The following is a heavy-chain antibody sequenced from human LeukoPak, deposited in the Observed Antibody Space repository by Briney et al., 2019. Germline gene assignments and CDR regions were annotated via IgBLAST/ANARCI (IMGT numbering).Heavy chain of an antibody. CDR2: INHSGST. CDR1: GGSFSGYY. Sequence: TSETLSLTCAVYGGSFSGYYWSWIRQPPGKGLEWIGEINHSGSTNYNPSLKSRVTISVDTSKNQFSLKLSSVTAADTAVYYCARAPYGGNQYFQHWGQGTLVTVSS. J-gene: IGHJ1*01. D-gene: IGHD4-23*01. V-gene: IGHV4-34*01. CDR3: ARAPYGGNQYFQH.